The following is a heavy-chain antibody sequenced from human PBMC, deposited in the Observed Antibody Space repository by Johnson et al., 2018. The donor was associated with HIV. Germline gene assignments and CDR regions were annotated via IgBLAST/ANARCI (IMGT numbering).Heavy chain of an antibody. J-gene: IGHJ3*02. CDR2: IYSGGST. CDR3: AREPSIAAAGGDGAFDI. CDR1: GFTVSSNY. V-gene: IGHV3-66*01. Sequence: VQLVESGGALVQPGGSLRLSCAVSGFTVSSNYMSWVRRAPGKGLEWVSVIYSGGSTYYADSVKGRFTISRDNSKNTVYLQMNSLRADDTAVYYCAREPSIAAAGGDGAFDIWGQGTMVSVSS. D-gene: IGHD6-13*01.